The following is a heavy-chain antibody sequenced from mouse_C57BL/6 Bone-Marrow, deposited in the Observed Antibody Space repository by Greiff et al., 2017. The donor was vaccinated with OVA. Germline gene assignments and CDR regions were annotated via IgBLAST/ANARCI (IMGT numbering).Heavy chain of an antibody. CDR2: ISSGSSTI. J-gene: IGHJ2*01. V-gene: IGHV5-17*01. Sequence: EVKLMESGGGLVKPGGSLKLSCAASGFTFSDYGMHWVRQAPEKGLEWVAYISSGSSTIYYADTVKGRFTISRDNAKNTLFLQMTSLRSEDTAMYYCARAYYGSSYLYYFDYWGQGTTLTVSS. D-gene: IGHD1-1*01. CDR1: GFTFSDYG. CDR3: ARAYYGSSYLYYFDY.